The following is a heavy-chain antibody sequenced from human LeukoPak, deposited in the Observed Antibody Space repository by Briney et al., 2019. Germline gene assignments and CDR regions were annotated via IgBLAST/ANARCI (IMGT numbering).Heavy chain of an antibody. CDR2: ICGDGGST. Sequence: PGGSLRLSCADSGFTSYEYAMHWVRQPPGKSLERVSLICGDGGSTYYADSVKGPFTVSRDNSKNSLYLQMNSLRTEDTALYYCAKDISRNFVVVPAADYWGQGTLVTVSS. CDR1: GFTSYEYA. D-gene: IGHD2-2*01. CDR3: AKDISRNFVVVPAADY. V-gene: IGHV3-43*02. J-gene: IGHJ4*02.